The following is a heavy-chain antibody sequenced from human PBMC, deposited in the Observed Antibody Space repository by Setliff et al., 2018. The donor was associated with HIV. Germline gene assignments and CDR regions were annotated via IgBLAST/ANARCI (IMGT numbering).Heavy chain of an antibody. CDR1: GGSISSSSYY. D-gene: IGHD2-21*02. CDR2: IYYSGNT. V-gene: IGHV4-39*07. Sequence: SETLSLTCTVSGGSISSSSYYWGWIRQPPGKGLEWIGTIYYSGNTYYNPSLKSRVTISVNTSRNQFSLRLSSVPAADTAVYYCARRAYCGGDCYHYYYYMDVWGKGTTVTVSS. CDR3: ARRAYCGGDCYHYYYYMDV. J-gene: IGHJ6*03.